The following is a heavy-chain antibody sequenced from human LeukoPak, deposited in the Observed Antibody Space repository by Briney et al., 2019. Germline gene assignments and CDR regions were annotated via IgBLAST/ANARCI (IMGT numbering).Heavy chain of an antibody. Sequence: GGSLRLSCAASGFTFSSYAMHWVRQAPGKGLEWVAVISYDGSNKYYADSVKGRFTTSRDNSKNTLYLQMNSLRAEDTAVYYCARDETNSGYATAPPYWGQGTLVTVSS. CDR3: ARDETNSGYATAPPY. CDR2: ISYDGSNK. J-gene: IGHJ4*02. CDR1: GFTFSSYA. V-gene: IGHV3-30*04. D-gene: IGHD5-12*01.